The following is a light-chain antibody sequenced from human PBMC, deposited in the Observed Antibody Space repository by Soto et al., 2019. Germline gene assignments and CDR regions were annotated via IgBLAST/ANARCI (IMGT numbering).Light chain of an antibody. J-gene: IGKJ1*01. CDR2: AAS. Sequence: DIQLTQSPSFLSASVGGRVTITCRASQAISSHLAWYQQKPGKAPNLLIYAASNLQSGVPSRFSASGSGTDFTLTLNSLQPEDFATYYCQQGYSTPWTFGQGTKVDIK. CDR1: QAISSH. CDR3: QQGYSTPWT. V-gene: IGKV1-39*01.